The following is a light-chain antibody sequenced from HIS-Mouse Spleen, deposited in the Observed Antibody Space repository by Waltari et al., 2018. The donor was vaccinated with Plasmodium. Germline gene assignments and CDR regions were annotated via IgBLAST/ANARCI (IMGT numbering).Light chain of an antibody. CDR1: SSDVGGYNY. V-gene: IGLV2-14*03. Sequence: QSALTQPASVSGSPGQSITISCTGTSSDVGGYNYVSWYQQHPGHAPKLMIYDVSNRPSGVSNRFSVSKSGNTASLTISGLQAEDEADYYCSSYTSSSTYWVFGGGTKLTVL. CDR2: DVS. CDR3: SSYTSSSTYWV. J-gene: IGLJ3*02.